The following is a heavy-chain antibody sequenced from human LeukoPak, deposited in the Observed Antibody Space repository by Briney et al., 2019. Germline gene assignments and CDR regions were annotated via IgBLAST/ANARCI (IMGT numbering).Heavy chain of an antibody. D-gene: IGHD3-3*01. J-gene: IGHJ5*02. Sequence: PSETLSLTCTVSGGSISSYYWSWIRQPPGKGLEWIGYIYYSGSTNYNPSLKSRVTISVDTSKNQFSLKLSSVTAADTAVYYCVIPYYDFWSGYYTGPDTWFDPWGQGTLVTVSS. CDR3: VIPYYDFWSGYYTGPDTWFDP. V-gene: IGHV4-59*01. CDR1: GGSISSYY. CDR2: IYYSGST.